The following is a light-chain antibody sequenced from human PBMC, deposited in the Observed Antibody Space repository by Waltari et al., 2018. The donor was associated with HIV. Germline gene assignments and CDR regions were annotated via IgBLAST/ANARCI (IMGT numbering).Light chain of an antibody. CDR3: ATWDDTLDGPV. CDR2: SNS. Sequence: QSVLTQSPSASGTPGQRVTISCSGGTSKIGSNSVSWYQQVPGTAPQLFMFSNSVRPSGVPDRFSGSKSGTSASLAISGLQSEDEADYDCATWDDTLDGPVFGGGTRLTVL. V-gene: IGLV1-44*01. CDR1: TSKIGSNS. J-gene: IGLJ3*02.